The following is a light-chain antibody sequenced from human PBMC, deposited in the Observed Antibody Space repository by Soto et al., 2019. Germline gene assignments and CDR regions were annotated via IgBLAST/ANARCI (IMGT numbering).Light chain of an antibody. CDR2: EVS. J-gene: IGLJ1*01. Sequence: QSALTQPAVVAGSPGQSITISCTGTSSDVGGYNYVSWYQHPPGKAPKLMISEVSNRPSGVSNRFSGSKSGNTASLTISGLQAEDEADYYCSSYTSTSTRVFGTGTKVTVL. V-gene: IGLV2-14*01. CDR3: SSYTSTSTRV. CDR1: SSDVGGYNY.